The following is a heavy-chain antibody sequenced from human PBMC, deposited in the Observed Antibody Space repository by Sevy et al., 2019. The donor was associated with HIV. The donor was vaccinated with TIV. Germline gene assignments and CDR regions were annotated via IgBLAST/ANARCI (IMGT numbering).Heavy chain of an antibody. Sequence: GGSLRLSCAASGFTFSSYAISWVRQAPGKGLEWVSVISSSGGTTYYAGSVEGRFTISRDNSKNTLYLQMNRLRAEDTAIYDCARRPDLGEIIPTGVMDVWGRGTTVTVSS. CDR2: ISSSGGTT. J-gene: IGHJ6*02. CDR1: GFTFSSYA. CDR3: ARRPDLGEIIPTGVMDV. D-gene: IGHD3-3*01. V-gene: IGHV3-23*01.